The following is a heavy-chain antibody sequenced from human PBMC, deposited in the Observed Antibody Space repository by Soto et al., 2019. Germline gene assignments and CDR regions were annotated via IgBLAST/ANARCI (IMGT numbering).Heavy chain of an antibody. Sequence: PGESLKISCKGSGFSFNSYWIGWVRQMPGKGLEWMGIISPIDSDTRCSPSFEGQVTISADNSISTAYLQWSSLKASDTGIYYCARQSYYDVLTGYLNLFASRGRGTQVTVSS. D-gene: IGHD3-9*01. J-gene: IGHJ4*02. CDR1: GFSFNSYW. V-gene: IGHV5-51*01. CDR2: ISPIDSDT. CDR3: ARQSYYDVLTGYLNLFAS.